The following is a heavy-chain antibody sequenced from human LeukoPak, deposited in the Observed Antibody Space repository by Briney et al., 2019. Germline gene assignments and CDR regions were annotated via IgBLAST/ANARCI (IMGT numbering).Heavy chain of an antibody. D-gene: IGHD1-14*01. CDR2: ISGSGAST. CDR1: GFTFSSYS. V-gene: IGHV3-21*01. Sequence: GGSLRLSCAASGFTFSSYSMNWVRQAPGKGLEWVSAISGSGASTYYADSVKGRFTISRDNAKNSLYLQMNSLRAEDTAVYYCARVVLGYFDYWGQGTLVTVSS. CDR3: ARVVLGYFDY. J-gene: IGHJ4*02.